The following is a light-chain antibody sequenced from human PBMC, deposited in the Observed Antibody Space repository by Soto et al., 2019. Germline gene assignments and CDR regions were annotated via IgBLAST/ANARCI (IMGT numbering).Light chain of an antibody. Sequence: DIEMTQSPSSLSASVGDRVTITCRTSQDISNYLAWYQQKPGKVPKLLIYAASSLRSGVPSRFTASAFGTDFTLTISSLQPEDVATYYCQHYGPAPAPWTFGQGTKVDIK. J-gene: IGKJ1*01. CDR2: AAS. CDR1: QDISNY. V-gene: IGKV1-27*01. CDR3: QHYGPAPAPWT.